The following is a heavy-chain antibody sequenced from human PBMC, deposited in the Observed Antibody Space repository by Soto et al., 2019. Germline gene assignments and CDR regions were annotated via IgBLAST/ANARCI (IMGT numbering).Heavy chain of an antibody. CDR1: GVSISSGGFS. J-gene: IGHJ6*02. CDR3: ARGNSWFVSDV. D-gene: IGHD3-10*01. V-gene: IGHV4-30-2*01. CDR2: IYHNGDT. Sequence: QLQLQESGSGLVKPSQTLSLTCVVSGVSISSGGFSWGWNRQPPGKGLDWIGYIYHNGDTNYNPSLKGRVTISLDMSKNHFSLNLNSVTAADSAVYYCARGNSWFVSDVWGQGTTVTVSS.